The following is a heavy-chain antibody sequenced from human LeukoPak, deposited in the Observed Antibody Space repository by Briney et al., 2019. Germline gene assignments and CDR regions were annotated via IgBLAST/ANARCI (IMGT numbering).Heavy chain of an antibody. CDR1: GLTFSSYA. V-gene: IGHV3-23*01. J-gene: IGHJ4*02. CDR2: ISGSGGGT. CDR3: AKGDSSGYYYSYFDY. D-gene: IGHD3-22*01. Sequence: GGSLRLSCAASGLTFSSYAMSWVRQAPGKGLEWGSVISGSGGGTYYADSVKGRFTISRYNSENTLSLQMNSLRAEDTAVYYCAKGDSSGYYYSYFDYWGQGALVTVSS.